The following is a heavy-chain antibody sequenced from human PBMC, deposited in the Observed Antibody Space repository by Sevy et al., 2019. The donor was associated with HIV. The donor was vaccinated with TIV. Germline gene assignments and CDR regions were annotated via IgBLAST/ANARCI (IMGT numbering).Heavy chain of an antibody. CDR1: GFTFSSYA. V-gene: IGHV3-23*01. D-gene: IGHD3-16*01. CDR2: IGGSADYT. J-gene: IGHJ4*02. CDR3: ARVQVLGGHYYFDH. Sequence: GGSLRLSCVTSGFTFSSYAMSWVRQTPGKGLEWVSAIGGSADYTYYADSVKGRFTISRDNSKNTLYLQMNGLRAEDTAVYFCARVQVLGGHYYFDHWGQGTQVTVSS.